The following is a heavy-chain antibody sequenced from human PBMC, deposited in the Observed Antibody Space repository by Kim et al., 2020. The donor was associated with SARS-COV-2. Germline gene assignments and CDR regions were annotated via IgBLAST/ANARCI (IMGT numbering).Heavy chain of an antibody. CDR2: IKQDGSEK. Sequence: GGSLRLSCAASGFTFSRYWMSWVRQAPGKGLEWVANIKQDGSEKYYVDSVKGRFTISRDNAKNSLYLQMNSLRAEDTAVYYCARPYWSTYWYFDLWGRGTLVTVSS. CDR3: ARPYWSTYWYFDL. V-gene: IGHV3-7*03. J-gene: IGHJ2*01. D-gene: IGHD2-8*02. CDR1: GFTFSRYW.